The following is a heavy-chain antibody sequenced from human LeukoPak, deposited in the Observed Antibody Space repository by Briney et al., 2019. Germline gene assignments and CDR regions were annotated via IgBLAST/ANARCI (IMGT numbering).Heavy chain of an antibody. CDR2: IYTSGST. V-gene: IGHV4-61*02. J-gene: IGHJ4*02. Sequence: PSQTLSLTCTVSGSSIGSGSYYWSWIRQPAGKRLEWIGRIYTSGSTNYNPSLKSRVTISTDTSKNQFSLKLTSVTAADTAVYYCAREWSGSAFYGPFDYWGQGTLVTVFS. CDR3: AREWSGSAFYGPFDY. CDR1: GSSIGSGSYY. D-gene: IGHD3-3*01.